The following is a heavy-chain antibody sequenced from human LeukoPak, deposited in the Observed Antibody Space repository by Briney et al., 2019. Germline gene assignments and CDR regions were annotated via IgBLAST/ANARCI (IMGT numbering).Heavy chain of an antibody. J-gene: IGHJ4*02. CDR1: GFIFTIYF. Sequence: PGGSLRLSCAASGFIFTIYFMSWVRQAPGKGLEWVASIKHDGSEKYYVDSVRGRFTISRDNTKNSLYLQMSSLRAEDTAVYYCATDRGWRTSGYYLYYFEYWGQGTLVTFSS. CDR3: ATDRGWRTSGYYLYYFEY. CDR2: IKHDGSEK. D-gene: IGHD3-3*01. V-gene: IGHV3-7*01.